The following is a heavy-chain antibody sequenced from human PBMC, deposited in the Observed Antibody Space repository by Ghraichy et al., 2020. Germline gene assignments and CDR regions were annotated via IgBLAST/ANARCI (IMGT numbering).Heavy chain of an antibody. CDR3: AVVPQNSLKNWFDP. CDR2: INHSGST. CDR1: GGSFSVYY. V-gene: IGHV4-34*01. J-gene: IGHJ5*02. D-gene: IGHD2-2*01. Sequence: SETLSLTCAVYGGSFSVYYWSWIRQPPGKVLEWIGEINHSGSTNYNPSLKSRVTISVDTSKNQFSLKLSSVTAADTAVYYCAVVPQNSLKNWFDPWGQGTLV.